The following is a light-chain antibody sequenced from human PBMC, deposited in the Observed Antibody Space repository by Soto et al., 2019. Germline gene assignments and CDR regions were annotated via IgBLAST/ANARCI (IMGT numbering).Light chain of an antibody. Sequence: EIVLTQSPATLSLSPGERATLSCRASQSVSSYLAWYQQKLGQPPRLLIYDASNRATGVTARFSGSGSGTDFTLTISSLAPEDFAVYYCQQRSIWPPFTFGPGTKVEIK. J-gene: IGKJ3*01. V-gene: IGKV3-11*01. CDR1: QSVSSY. CDR3: QQRSIWPPFT. CDR2: DAS.